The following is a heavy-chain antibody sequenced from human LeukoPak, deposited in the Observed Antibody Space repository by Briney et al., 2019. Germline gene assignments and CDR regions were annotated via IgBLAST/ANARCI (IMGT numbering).Heavy chain of an antibody. Sequence: PSETLSLTCAVYGGSFSGYYWSWIRQPPGKGLEWIGSIYYSGSTYYNPSLKSRVTISVDTSKNQFSLKLSSVTAADTAVYYCARLHYDFWSDYYYYMDVWGKGTTVTVSS. D-gene: IGHD3-3*01. CDR2: IYYSGST. CDR1: GGSFSGYY. V-gene: IGHV4-34*01. CDR3: ARLHYDFWSDYYYYMDV. J-gene: IGHJ6*03.